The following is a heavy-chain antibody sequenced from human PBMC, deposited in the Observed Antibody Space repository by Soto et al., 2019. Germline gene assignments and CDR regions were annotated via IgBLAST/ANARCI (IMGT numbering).Heavy chain of an antibody. CDR3: AKDLLVTIAAACILFEGFDP. CDR2: ISGSGGST. Sequence: GGSLRLSCAASGFTFSSYAMSWVRQAPGKGLEWVSAISGSGGSTYYADSVKGRFTISRDNSKNTLYMQMNSLRAEDTAVYYCAKDLLVTIAAACILFEGFDPWGQGTLVTVSS. V-gene: IGHV3-23*01. J-gene: IGHJ5*02. D-gene: IGHD6-13*01. CDR1: GFTFSSYA.